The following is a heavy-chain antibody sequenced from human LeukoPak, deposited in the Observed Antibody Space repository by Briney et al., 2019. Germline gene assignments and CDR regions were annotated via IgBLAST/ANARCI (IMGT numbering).Heavy chain of an antibody. D-gene: IGHD4-17*01. V-gene: IGHV1-69*05. Sequence: ASVTVSCKASGGTFSSSAISWVRQAPGLGLEWMGGIIPIFGTANYEQKFQGRVTITTDESTSTACMELSSLRSGDTAVYYCARALPGDGDLLFDYWGQGTLVTVSS. J-gene: IGHJ4*02. CDR3: ARALPGDGDLLFDY. CDR2: IIPIFGTA. CDR1: GGTFSSSA.